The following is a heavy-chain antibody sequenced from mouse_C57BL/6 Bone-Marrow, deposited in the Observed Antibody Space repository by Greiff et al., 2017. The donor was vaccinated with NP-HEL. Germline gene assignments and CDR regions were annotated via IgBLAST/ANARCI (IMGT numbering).Heavy chain of an antibody. CDR1: GFTFSDYY. V-gene: IGHV5-12*01. Sequence: EVQRVESGGGLVQPGGSLKLSCAASGFTFSDYYMYWVRQTPEKRLEWVAYISTGGGSTYYPDTVKGRFTISRDNAKNTLYLQMSRLKSEDTAMYYCARSGYFDVWGTGTTVTVSS. CDR2: ISTGGGST. CDR3: ARSGYFDV. J-gene: IGHJ1*03.